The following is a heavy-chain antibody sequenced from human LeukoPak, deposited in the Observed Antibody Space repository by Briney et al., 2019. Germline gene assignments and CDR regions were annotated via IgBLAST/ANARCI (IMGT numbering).Heavy chain of an antibody. V-gene: IGHV4-61*02. J-gene: IGHJ4*02. CDR2: IYTSGST. D-gene: IGHD1-26*01. CDR3: ARVGATGPYDY. CDR1: GGSISSGSYY. Sequence: PSETLSLTCTVSGGSISSGSYYWSWIRQPAGKGLEWIGRIYTSGSTYYNPSLKSRVTISVDTSKNQFSLKLSSVTAADTAVYYCARVGATGPYDYWGQGTLVTVSS.